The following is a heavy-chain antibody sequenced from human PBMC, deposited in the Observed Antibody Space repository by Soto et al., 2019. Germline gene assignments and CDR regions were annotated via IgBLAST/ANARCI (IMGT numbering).Heavy chain of an antibody. D-gene: IGHD3-9*01. CDR1: GFSLTSARMG. J-gene: IGHJ6*02. CDR2: IFSNDEK. CDR3: ARIPDYDILTGYQYYYYDMDV. Sequence: ESGPTLVNPTQTLTLTCTVSGFSLTSARMGVSWIRQPPGKALEWLAHIFSNDEKFYSTSLKSRLTISRDISRSQVVLTMTNMDPVDTATYYCARIPDYDILTGYQYYYYDMDVWGQGTMVTVSS. V-gene: IGHV2-26*01.